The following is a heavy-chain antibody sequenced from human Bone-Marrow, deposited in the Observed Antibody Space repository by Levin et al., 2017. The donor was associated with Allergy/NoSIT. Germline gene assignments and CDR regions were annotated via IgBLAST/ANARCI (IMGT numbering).Heavy chain of an antibody. V-gene: IGHV3-30*03. CDR2: ISYDGSYK. D-gene: IGHD6-19*01. CDR1: GFTFTTYG. CDR3: AGDLNGSGWYVFDF. Sequence: GGSLRLSCVASGFTFTTYGMHWVRQAPGKGLEWVAIISYDGSYKYFADSVKGRFTISRDNSKNALYLQMSSLKPEDTAIYYCAGDLNGSGWYVFDFWGQGTLVTVSS. J-gene: IGHJ4*02.